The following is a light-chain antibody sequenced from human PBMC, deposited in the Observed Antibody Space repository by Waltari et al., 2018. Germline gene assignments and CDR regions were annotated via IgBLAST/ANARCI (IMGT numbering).Light chain of an antibody. V-gene: IGLV1-47*01. J-gene: IGLJ3*02. CDR2: RSD. Sequence: QSVLTQPPSASGTPGQRVTISCSGSSSNIGTNYIYWYQQLPATAPKLLIYRSDQRPSGVPDRFSGSKSGTSASLAISGLRSEDEADYYCAAGDDSLSGWVFGGGTKLTVL. CDR3: AAGDDSLSGWV. CDR1: SSNIGTNY.